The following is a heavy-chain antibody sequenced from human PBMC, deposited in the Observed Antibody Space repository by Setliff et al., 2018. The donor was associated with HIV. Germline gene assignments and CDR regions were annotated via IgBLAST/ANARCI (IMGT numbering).Heavy chain of an antibody. CDR3: ATMGRRGWFIDY. D-gene: IGHD6-19*01. J-gene: IGHJ4*02. V-gene: IGHV4-4*07. CDR2: IYSNGRT. CDR1: GGSISSYY. Sequence: PSETLSLTCTVSGGSISSYYWSWIRQPAGKGLEWIGRIYSNGRTTHNPSLKSRVTISRDTSENQFSLRLSSVTAADTAVYYCATMGRRGWFIDYWGQGTLVTVSS.